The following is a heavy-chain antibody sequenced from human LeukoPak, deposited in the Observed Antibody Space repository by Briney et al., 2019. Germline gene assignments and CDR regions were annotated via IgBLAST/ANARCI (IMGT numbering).Heavy chain of an antibody. D-gene: IGHD5-18*01. Sequence: ASVKVSCKASGYIFTSYGITWVRQAPGQGLEWMGWINPNSGGTNYAQKFQGRVTMTRDTSISTAYMELSRLRSDDTAVYYCARWDTAMVTLDYWGQGTLVTVSS. CDR2: INPNSGGT. J-gene: IGHJ4*02. V-gene: IGHV1-2*02. CDR1: GYIFTSYG. CDR3: ARWDTAMVTLDY.